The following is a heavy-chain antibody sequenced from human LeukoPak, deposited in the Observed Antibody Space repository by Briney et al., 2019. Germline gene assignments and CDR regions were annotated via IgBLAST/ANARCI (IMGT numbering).Heavy chain of an antibody. CDR3: AIFMTTVYYGMDV. CDR1: GGTFSSYA. D-gene: IGHD4-11*01. Sequence: GASVKVSCKASGGTFSSYAISWVRQAPGQGLEWMGGIIPIFGTANYAQKFQGRVTVTADESTSTAYMELSSLRSEDTAVYYCAIFMTTVYYGMDVWGQGTTVTVSS. J-gene: IGHJ6*02. CDR2: IIPIFGTA. V-gene: IGHV1-69*13.